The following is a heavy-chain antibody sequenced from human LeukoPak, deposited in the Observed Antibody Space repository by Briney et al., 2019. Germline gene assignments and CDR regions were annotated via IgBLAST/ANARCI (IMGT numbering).Heavy chain of an antibody. J-gene: IGHJ4*02. CDR1: GFIVSNNY. CDR2: ISGSGGST. V-gene: IGHV3-23*01. CDR3: AKEVSWDY. Sequence: PGGSLRLSCAASGFIVSNNYMSWVRRAPGKGLEWVSAISGSGGSTYYADSVKGRFTISRDNSKNTLYLQMNSLRAEDTAVYYCAKEVSWDYWGQGTLVTVSS. D-gene: IGHD6-6*01.